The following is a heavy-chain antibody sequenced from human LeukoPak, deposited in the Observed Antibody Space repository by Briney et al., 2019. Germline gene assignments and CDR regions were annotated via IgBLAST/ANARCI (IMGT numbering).Heavy chain of an antibody. D-gene: IGHD1-26*01. CDR3: ARDLYSGDCPDY. V-gene: IGHV3-74*01. Sequence: GGSLRLSCAAFGFTFSSYWMHWVRKAPGKGLVWVSRIDSAGSRTSYADSVKGRFTISRDNAKNTLYLQMNSLRAEDTAVFYCARDLYSGDCPDYWGQGTQVTVSS. CDR2: IDSAGSRT. CDR1: GFTFSSYW. J-gene: IGHJ4*02.